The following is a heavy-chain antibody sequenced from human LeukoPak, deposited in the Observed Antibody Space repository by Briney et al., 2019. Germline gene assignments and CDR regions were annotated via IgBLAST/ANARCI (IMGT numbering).Heavy chain of an antibody. J-gene: IGHJ4*02. CDR1: GFAFSSYW. D-gene: IGHD2-15*01. V-gene: IGHV3-7*03. Sequence: PGGSLRLSCAASGFAFSSYWMSWVRQAPGKGLEWVANIKENGSEKYYVDSVKGRFTISRDNAKNSLYLQMNSLRAEDTAVYYCARDGSSFDYWGQGALVTVSS. CDR2: IKENGSEK. CDR3: ARDGSSFDY.